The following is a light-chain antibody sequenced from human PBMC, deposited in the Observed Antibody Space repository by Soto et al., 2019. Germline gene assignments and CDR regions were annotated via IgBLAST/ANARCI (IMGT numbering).Light chain of an antibody. J-gene: IGLJ1*01. Sequence: QSDLTQPASVSGSPGQSITISCTGTTTDIGNYNLVSWYQLVPGKAPKFIIFEVSKRPSGVSDRFSGSKSGNTASLTISGLQADDEADYYCCSYAGTVAYVFGTGTKVTVL. CDR1: TTDIGNYNL. V-gene: IGLV2-23*02. CDR3: CSYAGTVAYV. CDR2: EVS.